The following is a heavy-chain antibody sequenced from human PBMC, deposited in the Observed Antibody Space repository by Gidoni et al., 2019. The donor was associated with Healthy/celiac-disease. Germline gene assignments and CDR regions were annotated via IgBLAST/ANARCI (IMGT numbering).Heavy chain of an antibody. CDR3: AREEQYYYGSGSYLYGMDV. CDR1: GFTFSSYA. Sequence: QVQLVESGGGVVQPGRSLRLSCAASGFTFSSYAMPWVRQAPGKGLEWVAVISYDGSNKYYADSVKGRFTISRDNSKNTLYLQMNSLRAEDTAVYYCAREEQYYYGSGSYLYGMDVWGQGTTVTVSS. J-gene: IGHJ6*02. V-gene: IGHV3-30-3*01. D-gene: IGHD3-10*01. CDR2: ISYDGSNK.